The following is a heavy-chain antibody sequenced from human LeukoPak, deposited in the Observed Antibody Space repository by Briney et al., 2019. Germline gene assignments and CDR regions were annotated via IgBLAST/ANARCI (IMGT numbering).Heavy chain of an antibody. V-gene: IGHV4-34*01. Sequence: SETLSLTCAVYGGSFSGYYWSWIRQPPGKGLEWIGEIYHSGSTNYNPSLKSRVTISVDKSKNQFSLKLSSVTAADTAVYYCARGKAVADYYYYGMDVWGQGTTVTVSS. D-gene: IGHD6-19*01. CDR3: ARGKAVADYYYYGMDV. CDR2: IYHSGST. J-gene: IGHJ6*02. CDR1: GGSFSGYY.